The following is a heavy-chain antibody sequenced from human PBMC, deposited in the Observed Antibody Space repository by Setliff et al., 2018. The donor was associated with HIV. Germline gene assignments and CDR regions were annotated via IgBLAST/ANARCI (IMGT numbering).Heavy chain of an antibody. V-gene: IGHV4-39*01. D-gene: IGHD3-22*01. CDR2: IYYNGKT. Sequence: SETLSLTCSVSGGSISNNKSYWSWIRQAPGKGLEWTGSIYYNGKTYYNPSLKSRLTISVDTSENQFSMKLDSVTAADTAVYYCASRVYYYDESKILREEGFVPWGQGMLVTVSS. J-gene: IGHJ5*02. CDR3: ASRVYYYDESKILREEGFVP. CDR1: GGSISNNKSY.